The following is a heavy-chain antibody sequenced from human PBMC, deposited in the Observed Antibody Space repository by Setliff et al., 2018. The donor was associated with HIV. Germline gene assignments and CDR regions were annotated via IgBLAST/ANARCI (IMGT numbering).Heavy chain of an antibody. J-gene: IGHJ4*02. CDR1: GGSISSGSYY. D-gene: IGHD1-26*01. V-gene: IGHV4-61*09. Sequence: KTSETLSLTCTVSGGSISSGSYYWSWIRQPAGKGLEWIGHIYTSGSTNYNPSLKSRVTISVDTSKNQFSLKLSSVTAADTAVYYCARGATREFIVGATIFDYWGQGTLVTSPQ. CDR2: IYTSGST. CDR3: ARGATREFIVGATIFDY.